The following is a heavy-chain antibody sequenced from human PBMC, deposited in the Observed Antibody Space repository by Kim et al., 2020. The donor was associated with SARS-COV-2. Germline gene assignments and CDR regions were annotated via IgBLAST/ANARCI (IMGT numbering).Heavy chain of an antibody. D-gene: IGHD1-26*01. V-gene: IGHV3-30*02. CDR3: AKKSGSGSYFLSAFDI. Sequence: SVKGRFTISRDNSKNTLYLQMNRLRAEDTAVYYCAKKSGSGSYFLSAFDIWGQGTMVTVSS. J-gene: IGHJ3*02.